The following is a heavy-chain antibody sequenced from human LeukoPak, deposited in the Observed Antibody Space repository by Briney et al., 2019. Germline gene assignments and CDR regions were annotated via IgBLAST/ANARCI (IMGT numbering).Heavy chain of an antibody. CDR2: VFYSGVT. J-gene: IGHJ2*01. CDR3: TRDAHRNNWYFDI. D-gene: IGHD2-21*01. Sequence: SETLSLTCKVSGDSMTSHSWTWIRQSPGKSLEWIGYVFYSGVTDYNPSLKSRVTISIDTSKLQFSLRLTSVTVADTAVYYCTRDAHRNNWYFDIWGRGTLVTVSS. CDR1: GDSMTSHS. V-gene: IGHV4-59*11.